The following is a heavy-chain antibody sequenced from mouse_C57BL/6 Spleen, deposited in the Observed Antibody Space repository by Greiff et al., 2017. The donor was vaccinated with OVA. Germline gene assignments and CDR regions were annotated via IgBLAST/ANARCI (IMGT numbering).Heavy chain of an antibody. Sequence: EVKLVESGGGLVKPGGSLKLSCAASGFTFSSYAMSWVRQTPEKRLEWVATISDGGSYTYYPDNVKGRFTISRDNAKNNLYLQMSHLKSEDTAMYYCAREGALGQNWYFDVWGTGTTVTVSS. V-gene: IGHV5-4*01. J-gene: IGHJ1*03. CDR2: ISDGGSYT. D-gene: IGHD3-3*01. CDR1: GFTFSSYA. CDR3: AREGALGQNWYFDV.